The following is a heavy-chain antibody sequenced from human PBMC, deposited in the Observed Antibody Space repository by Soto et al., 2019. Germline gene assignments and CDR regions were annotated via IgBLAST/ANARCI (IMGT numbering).Heavy chain of an antibody. CDR3: AREMVYAQKYYFDY. CDR1: GGSISSGDYY. Sequence: LSLTCTVSGGSISSGDYYWSWIRQPPGKGLEWIGYIYYSGSTYYNPSLKSRVTISVDTSKNQFSLKLSSVTAADTAVYYCAREMVYAQKYYFDYWGQGTLVTVSS. CDR2: IYYSGST. J-gene: IGHJ4*02. D-gene: IGHD2-8*01. V-gene: IGHV4-30-4*01.